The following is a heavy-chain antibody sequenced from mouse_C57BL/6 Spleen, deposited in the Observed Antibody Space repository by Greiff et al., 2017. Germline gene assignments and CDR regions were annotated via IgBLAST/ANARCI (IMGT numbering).Heavy chain of an antibody. CDR3: ARGDYYDYDGYAMDY. V-gene: IGHV1-81*01. CDR2: IYPRSGNT. Sequence: LEESGAELARPGASVKLSCKASGYTFTSYGISWVKQRTGQGLEWIGEIYPRSGNTYYNEKFKGKATLTADKSSSTAYMELRSLTSEDSAVYFCARGDYYDYDGYAMDYWGQGTSVTVSS. J-gene: IGHJ4*01. D-gene: IGHD2-4*01. CDR1: GYTFTSYG.